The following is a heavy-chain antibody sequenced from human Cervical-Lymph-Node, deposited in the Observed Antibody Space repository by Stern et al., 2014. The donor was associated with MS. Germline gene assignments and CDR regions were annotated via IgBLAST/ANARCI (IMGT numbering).Heavy chain of an antibody. J-gene: IGHJ4*02. D-gene: IGHD6-6*01. V-gene: IGHV5-51*03. CDR3: ARFHSNSGLDF. Sequence: VQLVESGAEVKKPGESLKISCQGSAYTFTNFWIAWVRQVPGKGLEWTGFMHPRDSDIAYSPSFQGHVPIPVDKSISTAYLQWSSLKPSDTAMYYCARFHSNSGLDFWGQGTLVTVSS. CDR2: MHPRDSDI. CDR1: AYTFTNFW.